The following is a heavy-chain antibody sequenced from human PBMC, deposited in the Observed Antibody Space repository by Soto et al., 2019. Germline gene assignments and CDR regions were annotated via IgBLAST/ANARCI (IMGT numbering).Heavy chain of an antibody. Sequence: QVQLVESGGGVVQPGRSLRLSCAASGFTLSSYGMHWVRQAPGKGLEWVAVISYDGSNKYYADSVKGRFTISRDNSKNTLYLQMNSLRAEDTAVYYCAKAPYVDYAGGMDVWGHWTTVTVSS. V-gene: IGHV3-30*18. D-gene: IGHD4-17*01. CDR2: ISYDGSNK. CDR1: GFTLSSYG. J-gene: IGHJ6*02. CDR3: AKAPYVDYAGGMDV.